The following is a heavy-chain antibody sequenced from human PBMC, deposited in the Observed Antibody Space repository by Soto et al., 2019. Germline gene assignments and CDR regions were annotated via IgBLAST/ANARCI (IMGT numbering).Heavy chain of an antibody. V-gene: IGHV3-48*03. J-gene: IGHJ5*02. D-gene: IGHD3-16*01. CDR2: ISTSGRTI. CDR3: ARQPAHVYEASPKWFDP. CDR1: GFTFSSYE. Sequence: EVLLVESGGGLVQPGGSLRLSCTASGFTFSSYEMNWVRQAPGQGLEWISFISTSGRTIFDAGSVKGRFTISRDNTRNTLFLQMDSLRPEDTAVYYCARQPAHVYEASPKWFDPWGQGTLVIVSS.